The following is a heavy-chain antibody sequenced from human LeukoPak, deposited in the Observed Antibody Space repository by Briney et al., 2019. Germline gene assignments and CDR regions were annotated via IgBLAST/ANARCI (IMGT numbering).Heavy chain of an antibody. J-gene: IGHJ4*02. CDR1: GYTFTGYY. Sequence: ASVKVSCKASGYTFTGYYMHWVRQAPGQGLEWMGWINPNSGGTNYAQKFQGWVTMARDTSISTAYMELSRLRSDDTAVYYCARGLSPIWFGELSTCPDYWGQGTLVTVSS. D-gene: IGHD3-10*01. CDR3: ARGLSPIWFGELSTCPDY. V-gene: IGHV1-2*04. CDR2: INPNSGGT.